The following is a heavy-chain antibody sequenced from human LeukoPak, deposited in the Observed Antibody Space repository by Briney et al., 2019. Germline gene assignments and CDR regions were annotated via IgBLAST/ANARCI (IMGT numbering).Heavy chain of an antibody. CDR2: IIPIFGTA. V-gene: IGHV1-69*06. J-gene: IGHJ6*04. CDR3: ASCKGSDYGDLRVDV. Sequence: ASVKVSCKASGGTFSSYAISWVRQAPGQGLEWMGGIIPIFGTANYAQKFQGRVTITADKSTSTAYMELSSLRSEDTAVYYCASCKGSDYGDLRVDVWGKGTTVTVSS. D-gene: IGHD4-17*01. CDR1: GGTFSSYA.